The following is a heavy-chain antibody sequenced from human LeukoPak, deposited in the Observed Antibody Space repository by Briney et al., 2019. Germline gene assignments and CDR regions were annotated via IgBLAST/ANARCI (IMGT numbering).Heavy chain of an antibody. J-gene: IGHJ4*02. CDR1: GFTFNRFG. V-gene: IGHV3-33*01. D-gene: IGHD3-3*01. CDR2: IWYDGSNK. CDR3: AREAYYDFWSGYYTGMGGYFDY. Sequence: GGSLRLSCATSGFTFNRFGMHWVRQAPGKGLEWVAVIWYDGSNKDYADSVKGRFTISRDNSKNTLYLQMSGLRAEDTAVYYCAREAYYDFWSGYYTGMGGYFDYWGQGTLVTVSS.